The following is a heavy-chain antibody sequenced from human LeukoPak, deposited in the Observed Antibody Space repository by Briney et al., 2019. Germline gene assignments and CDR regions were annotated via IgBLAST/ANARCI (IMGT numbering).Heavy chain of an antibody. D-gene: IGHD2-2*01. CDR2: INHSGST. Sequence: SETLSLTCAVYGGSFSGYYWGWIRQPPGKGLEWIGEINHSGSTNYNPSLKSRVTISVDTSKNQFSLKLSSVTAADTAVYYCARGGGVVVPAAISAPQSLDYWGQGTLVTVSS. CDR3: ARGGGVVVPAAISAPQSLDY. V-gene: IGHV4-34*01. J-gene: IGHJ4*02. CDR1: GGSFSGYY.